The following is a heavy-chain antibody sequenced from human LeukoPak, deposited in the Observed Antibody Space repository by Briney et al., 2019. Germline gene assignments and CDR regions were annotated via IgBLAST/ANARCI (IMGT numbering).Heavy chain of an antibody. CDR2: INPNSGNT. J-gene: IGHJ6*03. CDR3: AREASGGITMVRGVIPYYYYMDV. D-gene: IGHD3-10*01. Sequence: ASVKVSCKASGGTFSSYAISWVRQAPGQGLEWMGWINPNSGNTNYAQKLQGRVTMTTDTSTITAYMELRSLRSDDTAVYYCAREASGGITMVRGVIPYYYYMDVWGKGTTVTISS. CDR1: GGTFSSYA. V-gene: IGHV1-18*01.